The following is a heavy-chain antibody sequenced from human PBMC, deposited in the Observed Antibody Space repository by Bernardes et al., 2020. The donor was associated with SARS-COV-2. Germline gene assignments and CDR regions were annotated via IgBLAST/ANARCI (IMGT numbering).Heavy chain of an antibody. D-gene: IGHD3-16*01. CDR1: GFTFDDYA. J-gene: IGHJ3*02. Sequence: GGSLRLSCAASGFTFDDYAMHWVRQAPGKGLEWVSGISWNSGSIGYADSVKGRFTISRDNAKNSLYLQMNSLRAEDTALYYCAKDIVWGSSGYDAFDIWGQGTMVTVSS. V-gene: IGHV3-9*01. CDR3: AKDIVWGSSGYDAFDI. CDR2: ISWNSGSI.